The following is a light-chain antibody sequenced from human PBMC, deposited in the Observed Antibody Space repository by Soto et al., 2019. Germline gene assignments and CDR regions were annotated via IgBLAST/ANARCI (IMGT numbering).Light chain of an antibody. CDR2: DDD. CDR1: SSNIGGNS. J-gene: IGLJ1*01. Sequence: VLTQPPSVYAAPGQRVTISCSGSSSNIGGNSVSWYQQLPGTAPKLLIYDDDKRPSGIPDRFSGSKSGTSATLGITGFQTGDEADYYCGSWDSSLSAYVFGTGTKVTVL. V-gene: IGLV1-51*01. CDR3: GSWDSSLSAYV.